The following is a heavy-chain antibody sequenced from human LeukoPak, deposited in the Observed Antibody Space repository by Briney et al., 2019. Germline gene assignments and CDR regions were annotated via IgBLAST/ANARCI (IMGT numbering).Heavy chain of an antibody. V-gene: IGHV4-4*02. CDR1: GGSISSSNW. D-gene: IGHD2-2*01. CDR2: IYHSGST. Sequence: SGTLSLTCAVSGGSISSSNWGSGVRQPPGQGRGGIGEIYHSGSTNYNPSLKSRVTISVDKSKNQFSLKLSSVTAADTAVYYCARYCSSTSCYAAFDYWGQGTLVTASS. CDR3: ARYCSSTSCYAAFDY. J-gene: IGHJ4*02.